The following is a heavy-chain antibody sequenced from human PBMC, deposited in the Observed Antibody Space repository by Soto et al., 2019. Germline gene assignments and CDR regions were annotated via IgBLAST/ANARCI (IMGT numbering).Heavy chain of an antibody. CDR1: GFTVSSNY. Sequence: PGGSLRLSCAASGFTVSSNYMSWVRQAPGKGLEWVSVIYSGGSTYYADSVKGRFTISRDNSKNTLYLQMNSLRAEDTAVYYCARDTPSIAARRGAFDIWGQGTMVTVSS. CDR3: ARDTPSIAARRGAFDI. CDR2: IYSGGST. V-gene: IGHV3-66*01. D-gene: IGHD6-6*01. J-gene: IGHJ3*02.